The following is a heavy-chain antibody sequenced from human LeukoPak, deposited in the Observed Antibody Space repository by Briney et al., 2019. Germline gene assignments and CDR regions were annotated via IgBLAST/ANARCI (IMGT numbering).Heavy chain of an antibody. CDR1: GFTFSSYW. CDR2: IKQDGSEK. D-gene: IGHD2-8*01. Sequence: GGSLRLSCAVSGFTFSSYWMNWVRQAPGKGLEWVANIKQDGSEKNYVDSVKGRFAVSRDNAKSSLFLQMNDLRAEDTAVYYCAKGGRGNGEVYWGQGTLVTVSS. CDR3: AKGGRGNGEVY. J-gene: IGHJ4*02. V-gene: IGHV3-7*01.